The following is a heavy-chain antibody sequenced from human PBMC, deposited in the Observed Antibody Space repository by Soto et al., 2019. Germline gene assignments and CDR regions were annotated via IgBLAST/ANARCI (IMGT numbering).Heavy chain of an antibody. CDR2: IYPGDSDT. CDR1: GNRFSSYW. D-gene: IGHD3-22*01. CDR3: ARHLFLRGSCYFGV. Sequence: GESLKISCKGSGNRFSSYWIGWVRQMPGKGLGWMGIIYPGDSDTRYSPSFQGQVTISADKSNSTAYLQWSSLKASDTAMYYCARHLFLRGSCYFGVWGQGTLVTVSS. J-gene: IGHJ4*02. V-gene: IGHV5-51*01.